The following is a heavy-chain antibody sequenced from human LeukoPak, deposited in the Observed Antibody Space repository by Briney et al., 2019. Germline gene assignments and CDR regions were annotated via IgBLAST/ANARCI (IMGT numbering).Heavy chain of an antibody. J-gene: IGHJ4*02. CDR2: ISSSGST. Sequence: SQTLSLTCTVSGDSISSGDYYWSWIRQPAGKGLEWIGRISSSGSTNYNPSLKSRVTISADTSKNQFSLKLSSVTAADTAVYYCARESASTIYRDYNWNDVYYFDYWGQGTLVTVSS. CDR3: ARESASTIYRDYNWNDVYYFDY. D-gene: IGHD1-20*01. V-gene: IGHV4-61*02. CDR1: GDSISSGDYY.